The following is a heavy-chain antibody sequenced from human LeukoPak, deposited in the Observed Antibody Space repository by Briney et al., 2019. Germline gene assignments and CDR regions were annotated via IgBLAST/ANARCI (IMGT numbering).Heavy chain of an antibody. D-gene: IGHD3-10*01. J-gene: IGHJ4*02. CDR3: ARDRRGPFDY. V-gene: IGHV3-64*02. CDR1: GFTFSNYV. Sequence: GGSLRLSCAASGFTFSNYVMHWVRQAPGRGLEYVSVISSNGLSTYYADSVKGRFTISRDNAKNSLYLQMNSLRAEDTAVYYCARDRRGPFDYWGQGTLVTVSS. CDR2: ISSNGLST.